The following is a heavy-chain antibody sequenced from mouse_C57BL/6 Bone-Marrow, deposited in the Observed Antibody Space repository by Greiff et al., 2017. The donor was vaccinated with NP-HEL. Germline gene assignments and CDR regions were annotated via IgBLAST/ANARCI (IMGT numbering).Heavy chain of an antibody. J-gene: IGHJ4*01. CDR1: GFTFSDYY. Sequence: EVQVVESEGGLVQPGSSMKLSCTASGFTFSDYYMAWVRQVPEKGLEWVANINYDGGSTYYLDSLKSRFIISRDNAKNILYLQMSSLKSEDTATYYCARGWGDSYAIDCWGQGTSVTVSS. V-gene: IGHV5-16*01. CDR3: ARGWGDSYAIDC. D-gene: IGHD1-1*02. CDR2: INYDGGST.